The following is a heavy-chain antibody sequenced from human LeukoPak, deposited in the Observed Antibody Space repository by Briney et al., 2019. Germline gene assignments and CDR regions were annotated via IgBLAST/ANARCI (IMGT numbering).Heavy chain of an antibody. J-gene: IGHJ5*02. D-gene: IGHD3-9*01. CDR2: IKSKTDGGTT. V-gene: IGHV3-15*01. CDR3: TTDQLGVFYDMPPNWFDP. CDR1: GFTFSNAW. Sequence: GGSLRLSCAASGFTFSNAWMSWVRQAPGKGLEWVGRIKSKTDGGTTDYAAPVKGRFTISRDDSKNTLYLQMNSLKTEDTAVYYCTTDQLGVFYDMPPNWFDPWGQGTLVTVSS.